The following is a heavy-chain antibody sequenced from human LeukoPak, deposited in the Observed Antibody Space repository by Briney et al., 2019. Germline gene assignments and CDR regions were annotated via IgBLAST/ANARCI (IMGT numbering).Heavy chain of an antibody. Sequence: SETLSLTCTVSGGSISSYYWSWNRQPAGKGLEWIGRIYTSGSTHYNPSLKSRVTMSVDTSKNQFSLKLSSVTAADTAVYYCARDLKTVGATAIGWFDPWGQGTLVTVSS. CDR1: GGSISSYY. CDR2: IYTSGST. J-gene: IGHJ5*02. D-gene: IGHD1-26*01. CDR3: ARDLKTVGATAIGWFDP. V-gene: IGHV4-4*07.